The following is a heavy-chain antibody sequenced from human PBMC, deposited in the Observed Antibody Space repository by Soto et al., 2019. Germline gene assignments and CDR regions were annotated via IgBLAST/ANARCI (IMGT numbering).Heavy chain of an antibody. CDR2: INHSGST. D-gene: IGHD2-15*01. V-gene: IGHV4-34*01. J-gene: IGHJ5*02. Sequence: SETLSITCAVYGGSFSGYYWSWIRQPPGKGLEWIGEINHSGSTNYNPSLKSRVTISVDTSKNQFSLKLSSVTAADTAVYYCASGGGEMEVVVGASESVLVPWDQGTLVTVSS. CDR3: ASGGGEMEVVVGASESVLVP. CDR1: GGSFSGYY.